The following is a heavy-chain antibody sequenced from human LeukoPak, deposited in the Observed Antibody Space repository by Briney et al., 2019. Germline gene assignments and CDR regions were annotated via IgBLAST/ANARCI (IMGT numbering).Heavy chain of an antibody. J-gene: IGHJ3*02. CDR3: ARDPWDRGFDI. CDR2: ISGSGGST. CDR1: GFTFSSYG. Sequence: GGSLRLSCAASGFTFSSYGMSWVRQAPGKGLEWVSAISGSGGSTYYADSVKGRFTIPRDNSKNTLYLQMNSLRAEDTAVYYCARDPWDRGFDIWGQGTMVTVSS. D-gene: IGHD1-14*01. V-gene: IGHV3-23*01.